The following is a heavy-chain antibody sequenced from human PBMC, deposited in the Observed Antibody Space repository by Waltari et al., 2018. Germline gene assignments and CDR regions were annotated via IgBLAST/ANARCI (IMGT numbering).Heavy chain of an antibody. D-gene: IGHD1-26*01. CDR3: ATDGKWELHY. CDR2: VDPEDVET. CDR1: GYNFTDYY. J-gene: IGHJ4*02. Sequence: EVQLVQCGAAVKKPGATVKISCQASGYNFTDYYMHWVQQAPGKGLEWMGRVDPEDVETIYAEKFQGRVTITADTSTDTAYMELSSLRSEDTAVYYCATDGKWELHYWGQGTLVTVSS. V-gene: IGHV1-69-2*01.